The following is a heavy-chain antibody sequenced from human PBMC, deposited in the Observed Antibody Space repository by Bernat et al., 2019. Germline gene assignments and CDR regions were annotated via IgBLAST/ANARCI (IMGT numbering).Heavy chain of an antibody. CDR3: AGSEGYSSSWRQKGGAFDI. D-gene: IGHD6-13*01. Sequence: QVQLVESGGGVVQPGRFLRLSCAASGFTFSSYGMHWVRQAPGKGLEWVAVISYDGSNKYYADSVKGRFTISRDNSKNTLYLQMNSLRAEDTAVYYCAGSEGYSSSWRQKGGAFDIWGQGTMVTVSS. J-gene: IGHJ3*02. V-gene: IGHV3-30*03. CDR2: ISYDGSNK. CDR1: GFTFSSYG.